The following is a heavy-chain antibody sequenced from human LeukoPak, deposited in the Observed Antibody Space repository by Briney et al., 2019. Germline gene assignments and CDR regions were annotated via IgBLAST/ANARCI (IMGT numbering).Heavy chain of an antibody. D-gene: IGHD2-2*01. CDR2: IYYSGST. J-gene: IGHJ4*02. CDR3: ARSYCSSTSCSPLGFDY. V-gene: IGHV4-31*03. CDR1: GGSISSGGYY. Sequence: SQTLSLTCTVSGGSISSGGYYWSWIRQHAGKGLEWIGYIYYSGSTYYNPSLKSRVTISVDTSKNQFSLKLSSVTPADTAVYYCARSYCSSTSCSPLGFDYWGQGTLVTVSS.